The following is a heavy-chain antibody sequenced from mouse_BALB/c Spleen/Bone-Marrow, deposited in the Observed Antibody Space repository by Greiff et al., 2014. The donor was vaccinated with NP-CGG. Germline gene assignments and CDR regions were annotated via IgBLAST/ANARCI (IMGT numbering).Heavy chain of an antibody. V-gene: IGHV5-17*02. D-gene: IGHD2-1*01. CDR2: ISSGSSTN. CDR1: GFTFSSFG. J-gene: IGHJ4*01. Sequence: EVQLQQSGGGLVQPGGSRKLSCAASGFTFSSFGMHWVRQAPEKGLEWVAYISSGSSTNYYADTVKGRFTISRDNPKNTLFLQMTSLRSEDMAMYYCVRGYLGLLYYYAMDYWGQGTSVT. CDR3: VRGYLGLLYYYAMDY.